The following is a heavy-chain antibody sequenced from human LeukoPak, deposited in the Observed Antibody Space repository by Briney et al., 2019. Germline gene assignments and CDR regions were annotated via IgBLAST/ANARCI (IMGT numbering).Heavy chain of an antibody. J-gene: IGHJ3*02. CDR2: ISWNSGSI. CDR1: GFTFDDYA. D-gene: IGHD1-26*01. Sequence: PGGSLRLSCAASGFTFDDYAMHWVRQAPGKGLEWVSGISWNSGSIGYADSVKGRFTISRDNAKNSLYLQMNSLRAEDTALYYCAKDIGGSYYFGGAFDIWGQGTMVTVSS. V-gene: IGHV3-9*01. CDR3: AKDIGGSYYFGGAFDI.